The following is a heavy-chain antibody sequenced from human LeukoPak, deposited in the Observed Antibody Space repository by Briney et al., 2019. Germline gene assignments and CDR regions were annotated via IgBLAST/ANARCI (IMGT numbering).Heavy chain of an antibody. CDR1: GFTFSNYA. CDR3: ARYYDSSGYSYFDY. J-gene: IGHJ4*02. CDR2: ISSNGGST. D-gene: IGHD3-22*01. Sequence: GGSLRLSCAASGFTFSNYAMHWVRQAPGKGLEYVSGISSNGGSTFYASSVKGRFTISRDNSKNTLYLQMGSLRAEDMAVYYCARYYDSSGYSYFDYWGQGTLVTVSS. V-gene: IGHV3-64*01.